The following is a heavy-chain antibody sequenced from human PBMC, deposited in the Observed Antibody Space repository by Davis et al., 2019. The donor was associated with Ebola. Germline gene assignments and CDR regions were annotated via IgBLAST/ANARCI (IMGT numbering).Heavy chain of an antibody. D-gene: IGHD4-17*01. CDR1: GGSISSHY. CDR3: ARVCTMTGGICSYFGVDV. J-gene: IGHJ6*02. Sequence: PSETLSLTCTVSGGSISSHYWTWIRQPPGKGLEWVANIYYSRSTHYNPSLKRRVTISVDTSRNQVSLNLSSVTAADTAVYYCARVCTMTGGICSYFGVDVWGQGTTVTVSS. CDR2: IYYSRST. V-gene: IGHV4-59*11.